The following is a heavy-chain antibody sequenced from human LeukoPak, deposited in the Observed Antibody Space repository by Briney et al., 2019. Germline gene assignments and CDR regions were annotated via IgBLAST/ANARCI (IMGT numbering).Heavy chain of an antibody. CDR3: AKTGGGHSSGYYYFY. CDR1: GFTFSSYA. D-gene: IGHD3-22*01. V-gene: IGHV3-23*01. CDR2: ISGSGGST. Sequence: GGSLRLSCAASGFTFSSYAMSWVRPAPGKGLEWVSAISGSGGSTYYADSVKGRFTISRDNSKNTLYLQMNSLRAEDTAVYYCAKTGGGHSSGYYYFYWGQGTLVTVSS. J-gene: IGHJ4*02.